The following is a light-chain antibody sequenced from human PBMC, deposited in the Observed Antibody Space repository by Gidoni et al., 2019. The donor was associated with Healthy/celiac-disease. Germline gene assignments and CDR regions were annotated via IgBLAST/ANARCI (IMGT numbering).Light chain of an antibody. Sequence: DIQMTQSPSSLSASVGDRVTITCRESQSISSYLNWYQQKPGKAPKLLIYAASSLQSGVPSRFSGSGSGTYFTLTISSLQPEDFATYYCQQSYSTPPITFGQGTRLEIK. CDR1: QSISSY. CDR3: QQSYSTPPIT. CDR2: AAS. V-gene: IGKV1-39*01. J-gene: IGKJ5*01.